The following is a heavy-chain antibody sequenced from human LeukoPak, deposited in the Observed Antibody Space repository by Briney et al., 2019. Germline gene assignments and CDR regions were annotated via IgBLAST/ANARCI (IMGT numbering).Heavy chain of an antibody. V-gene: IGHV3-49*03. J-gene: IGHJ6*02. Sequence: PGGSLRLSCTASGFTFGDYAMSWFRQAPGKGLEWVGFIRSKAYGGTTEYAASVKGRFTISRDDSKSIAYLQMNSLKAEDTAVYYCTRGTRASMAKDYYYGMDVWGQGTTVTVSS. CDR3: TRGTRASMAKDYYYGMDV. CDR1: GFTFGDYA. CDR2: IRSKAYGGTT. D-gene: IGHD2-2*01.